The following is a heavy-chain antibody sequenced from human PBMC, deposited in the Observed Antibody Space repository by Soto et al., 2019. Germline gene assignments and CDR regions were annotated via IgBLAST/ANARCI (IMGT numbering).Heavy chain of an antibody. CDR3: ARDLLYSSGSPYGMDV. V-gene: IGHV3-33*01. Sequence: PGGSLRLSCAASGFTFSSYGMHWVRQAPCKGLEWVAVIRYDGSNKYYADSVKGRFTISRDNSKNTLYLQMNSLRAEDTAVYYCARDLLYSSGSPYGMDVWGQGTTVTVSS. CDR1: GFTFSSYG. J-gene: IGHJ6*02. D-gene: IGHD6-19*01. CDR2: IRYDGSNK.